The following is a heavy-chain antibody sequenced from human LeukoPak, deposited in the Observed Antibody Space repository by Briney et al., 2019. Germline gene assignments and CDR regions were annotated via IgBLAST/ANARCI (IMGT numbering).Heavy chain of an antibody. CDR2: ITTNGGRT. Sequence: QSGGFLRPSCAASGFTFASYGMSWVRQAPGKGLEWVSFITTNGGRTSYADSVEGRFTISRDNPRNTLYMQMNSLRDEDTAVYYCAIMHGYYDGTGYWVQWGQGTLVTVSS. J-gene: IGHJ1*01. V-gene: IGHV3-23*01. CDR1: GFTFASYG. D-gene: IGHD3-22*01. CDR3: AIMHGYYDGTGYWVQ.